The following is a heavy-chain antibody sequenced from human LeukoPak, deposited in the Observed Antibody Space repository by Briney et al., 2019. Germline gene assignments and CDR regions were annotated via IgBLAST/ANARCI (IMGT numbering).Heavy chain of an antibody. CDR2: IKQDGSEK. J-gene: IGHJ3*02. CDR1: GFTFSNYW. V-gene: IGHV3-7*01. Sequence: GGSLRLSCAASGFTFSNYWMNWVRQAPGKGLEWVANIKQDGSEKYYVDSVKGRFTISRDYSQNTLLLQMNSLRAEDTALYYCARGKTSDDIVEDAFDIWGQGTMVAVSS. D-gene: IGHD2-15*01. CDR3: ARGKTSDDIVEDAFDI.